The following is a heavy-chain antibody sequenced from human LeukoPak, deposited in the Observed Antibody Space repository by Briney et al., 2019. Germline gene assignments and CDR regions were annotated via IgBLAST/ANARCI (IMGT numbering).Heavy chain of an antibody. D-gene: IGHD5-18*01. CDR1: GYSISSGYY. CDR2: IYHSGST. CDR3: ARVGPRGSYGFDY. Sequence: SETLSLTCAVSGYSISSGYYWGWIRQPPGKGLEWIGSIYHSGSTYYNPSLKSRVTISVDTSENQFSLKLSSVTAADTAVYYCARVGPRGSYGFDYWGQG. V-gene: IGHV4-38-2*01. J-gene: IGHJ4*02.